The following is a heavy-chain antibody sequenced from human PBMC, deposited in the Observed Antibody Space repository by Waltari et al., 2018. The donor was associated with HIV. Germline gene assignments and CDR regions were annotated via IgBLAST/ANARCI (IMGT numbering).Heavy chain of an antibody. CDR1: AYTFNTYG. D-gene: IGHD2-8*01. CDR2: ISAHSGNT. J-gene: IGHJ4*02. CDR3: ARGGGSCSNGVCYLMFTYMDSFDL. Sequence: QVQLMPSGAAVRKPGASVKVSCRASAYTFNTYGIAWVRQAPGQGLEWMGWISAHSGNTDYAQKFQGRVSVTTDTSTSTAYLELRSLRSDDTAVYYCARGGGSCSNGVCYLMFTYMDSFDLCGQGTLVIVFS. V-gene: IGHV1-18*04.